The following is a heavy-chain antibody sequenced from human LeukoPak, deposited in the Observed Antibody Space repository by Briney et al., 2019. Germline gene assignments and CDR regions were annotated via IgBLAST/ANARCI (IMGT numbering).Heavy chain of an antibody. CDR3: ARLGCSSTSCYRYYYYYMDV. CDR1: GGSISSSSYY. CDR2: IYYSGST. V-gene: IGHV4-39*01. D-gene: IGHD2-2*01. J-gene: IGHJ6*03. Sequence: SETLSLTXTVSGGSISSSSYYWGWIRQPPGKGLEWIGSIYYSGSTYYNPSLKSRVTISVDTSKNQFSLKLSSVTAADTAVYYCARLGCSSTSCYRYYYYYMDVWGKGTTVTVSS.